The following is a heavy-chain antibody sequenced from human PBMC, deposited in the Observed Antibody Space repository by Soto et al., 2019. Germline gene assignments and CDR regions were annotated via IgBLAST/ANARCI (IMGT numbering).Heavy chain of an antibody. Sequence: QVQLQESGPGLVKPSQTLSLTCSVSGGSITNDDYYWTWIRQPPGKGLEWIGHIYYNGNTYYNPYLKRRLTLSXDSSXNXFSLHLTSVIAADSASYFCARATTVTSSFFYYGLDVWGQGTTVNVSS. CDR3: ARATTVTSSFFYYGLDV. CDR2: IYYNGNT. J-gene: IGHJ6*02. CDR1: GGSITNDDYY. V-gene: IGHV4-30-4*08. D-gene: IGHD4-17*01.